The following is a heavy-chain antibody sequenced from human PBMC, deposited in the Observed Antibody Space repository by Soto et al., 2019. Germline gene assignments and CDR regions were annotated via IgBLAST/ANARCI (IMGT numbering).Heavy chain of an antibody. CDR3: AKDRLAGNFDY. Sequence: GGSLRLSCAASEFTFSTYSMSWVRQAPGKGLEWVAAISNDGSNTYYADSVKGRFTISRDNSKNTLYLQMSSLRVEDTAVYYCAKDRLAGNFDYWGQGTQVNVS. J-gene: IGHJ4*02. CDR1: EFTFSTYS. V-gene: IGHV3-23*01. CDR2: ISNDGSNT.